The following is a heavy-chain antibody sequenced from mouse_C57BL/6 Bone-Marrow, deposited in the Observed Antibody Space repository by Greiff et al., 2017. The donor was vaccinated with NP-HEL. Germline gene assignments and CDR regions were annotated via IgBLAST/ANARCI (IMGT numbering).Heavy chain of an antibody. CDR3: ARRDQNYYGSDYFDY. CDR2: INPGSGGT. V-gene: IGHV1-54*01. J-gene: IGHJ2*01. D-gene: IGHD1-1*01. Sequence: VQLQQSGAELVRPGTSVKVSCKASGYAFTNYLIEWVKQRPGQGLEWIGVINPGSGGTNYNEKFKGKATLTADKSSSTAYMQLSSLTSEDSAVYFCARRDQNYYGSDYFDYWGQGTTLTVSS. CDR1: GYAFTNYL.